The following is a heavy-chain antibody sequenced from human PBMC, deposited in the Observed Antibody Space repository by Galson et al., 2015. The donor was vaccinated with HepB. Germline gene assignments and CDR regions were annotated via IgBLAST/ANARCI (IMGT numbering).Heavy chain of an antibody. CDR3: ARDGLWFRELFSNHHFDY. CDR1: GYTFTSYD. CDR2: MNPNSGNT. Sequence: SVKVSCKASGYTFTSYDINWVRQATGQGLEWMGWMNPNSGNTGYAQKFQGRVTMTRDTSTSTVYMELSSLRSEDTAVYYCARDGLWFRELFSNHHFDYWGQGTLVTVSS. D-gene: IGHD3-10*01. J-gene: IGHJ4*02. V-gene: IGHV1-8*01.